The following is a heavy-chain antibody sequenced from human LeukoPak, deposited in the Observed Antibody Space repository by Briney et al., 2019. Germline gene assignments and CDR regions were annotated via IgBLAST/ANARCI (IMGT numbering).Heavy chain of an antibody. CDR3: ARRHCSSTSCYMDV. D-gene: IGHD2-2*01. CDR1: GGSISSYY. V-gene: IGHV4-59*08. J-gene: IGHJ6*04. Sequence: KPSETLSLTCTVCGGSISSYYWSWIRQPPGKGLEWIGYIYYSGSTYYNPSLKSRVTISVDTSKNQFSLKLSSVTAADAAVYYCARRHCSSTSCYMDVWGKGTTVTVSS. CDR2: IYYSGST.